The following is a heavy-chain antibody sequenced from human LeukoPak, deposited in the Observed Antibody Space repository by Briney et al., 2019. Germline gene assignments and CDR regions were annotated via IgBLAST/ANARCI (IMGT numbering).Heavy chain of an antibody. CDR1: GGSISSSNW. CDR2: IYHSGST. CDR3: ASIVVVTATINWFDP. D-gene: IGHD2-21*02. Sequence: PSETLSLTCAVSGGSISSSNWWSWVRQPPGKGLEWIGEIYHSGSTNHNPSLKSRVTISVDKSKNQFSLKLSSVTAADTAVYYCASIVVVTATINWFDPWGQGTLVTVSS. J-gene: IGHJ5*02. V-gene: IGHV4-4*02.